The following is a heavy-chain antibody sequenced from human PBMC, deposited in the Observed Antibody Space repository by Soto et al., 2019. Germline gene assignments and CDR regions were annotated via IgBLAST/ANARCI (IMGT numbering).Heavy chain of an antibody. D-gene: IGHD2-2*01. CDR2: IIDSGSS. CDR3: ARGFQYCTSGTCYPRVDY. J-gene: IGHJ4*02. Sequence: SETLSLTCTVSGASISSYFCGWVRHPPGNGLEWIGYIIDSGSSNYHPSLQSRVTITVDTSRNQFSLQLTSVTAADTAVYYCARGFQYCTSGTCYPRVDYWGQGTLVTVSS. CDR1: GASISSYF. V-gene: IGHV4-59*01.